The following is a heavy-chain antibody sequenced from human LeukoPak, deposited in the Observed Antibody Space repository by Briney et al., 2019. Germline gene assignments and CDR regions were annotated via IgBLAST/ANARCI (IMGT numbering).Heavy chain of an antibody. V-gene: IGHV1-46*01. D-gene: IGHD2-2*01. CDR3: ARETRLGSTSCGVDY. Sequence: ASVKVSCKAPGYTFTSFYMHWVRQAPGQGLEWMGIINPSGGSTSYAQKFQGRVTMTRDTSTSTVYMELSSLRSEDTAVYYCARETRLGSTSCGVDYWGQGTLVTVSS. J-gene: IGHJ4*02. CDR1: GYTFTSFY. CDR2: INPSGGST.